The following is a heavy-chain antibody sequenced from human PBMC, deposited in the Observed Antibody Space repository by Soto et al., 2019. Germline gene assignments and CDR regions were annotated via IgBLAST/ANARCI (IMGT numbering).Heavy chain of an antibody. CDR3: ASGDYSNGFDY. Sequence: SVKVSCKASGGTFSSYTISWVRQAPGQGLEWMGRIIPILGIANYAQKFQGRVTITADKSTSTAYMELSILRSEDTAVYYCASGDYSNGFDYWGQGTLVTSPQ. CDR1: GGTFSSYT. V-gene: IGHV1-69*02. J-gene: IGHJ4*02. D-gene: IGHD4-4*01. CDR2: IIPILGIA.